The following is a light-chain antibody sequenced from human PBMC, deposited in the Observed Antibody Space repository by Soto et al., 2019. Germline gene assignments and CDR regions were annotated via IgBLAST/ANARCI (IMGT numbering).Light chain of an antibody. J-gene: IGKJ3*01. CDR1: QSVSSY. Sequence: EIVLTQSPATLSLSPGERATLSCRAGQSVSSYLAWYQQKPGQAPRLLIYDASNRATGIPARFSGSGSGTDFTLTISSLEPEDFAVYYCQQRSNWPPGFTFGPGTKVDI. CDR2: DAS. CDR3: QQRSNWPPGFT. V-gene: IGKV3-11*01.